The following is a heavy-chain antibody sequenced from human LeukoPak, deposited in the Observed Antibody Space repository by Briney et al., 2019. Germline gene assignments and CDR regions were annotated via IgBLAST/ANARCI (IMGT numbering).Heavy chain of an antibody. CDR3: ARDVKCTSCRTYYYGSGSYSGFGY. D-gene: IGHD3-10*01. CDR2: ISAYNGNT. J-gene: IGHJ4*02. V-gene: IGHV1-18*01. CDR1: GYTFTSYA. Sequence: GASVKVSCKASGYTFTSYAMNWVRQAPGQGLEWMGWISAYNGNTNYAQKLQGRVTMTTDTSTSTAYMELRSLRSDDTAVYYCARDVKCTSCRTYYYGSGSYSGFGYWGQGTLVTVSS.